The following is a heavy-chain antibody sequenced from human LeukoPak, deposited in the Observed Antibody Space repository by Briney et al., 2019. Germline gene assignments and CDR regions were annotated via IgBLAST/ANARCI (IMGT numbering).Heavy chain of an antibody. V-gene: IGHV1-8*01. D-gene: IGHD4-17*01. CDR1: GYTSTSYD. Sequence: HRASVKVSCTASGYTSTSYDINWVRQATGQGLEWMGWMNPNSGNTCYAQTLQGRVTMTRNTSISTDYMEMSSLRSEDTAVYYCARAFHDYGDYIRYYYGMDVWGQGTTVTVSS. J-gene: IGHJ6*02. CDR2: MNPNSGNT. CDR3: ARAFHDYGDYIRYYYGMDV.